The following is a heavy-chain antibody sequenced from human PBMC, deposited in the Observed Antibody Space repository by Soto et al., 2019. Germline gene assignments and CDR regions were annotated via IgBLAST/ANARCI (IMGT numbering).Heavy chain of an antibody. D-gene: IGHD2-21*02. CDR3: AAASTGGHIVVVTAIRGYYFDY. CDR1: GGTFSSYA. Sequence: ASVKVSCKASGGTFSSYAISWVRQAPGQGLEWMGGIIPIFGTANYAQKFQGRVTITADESTSTAYMELSSLRSEDTAVYYCAAASTGGHIVVVTAIRGYYFDYWGQGTLVTVSS. CDR2: IIPIFGTA. V-gene: IGHV1-69*13. J-gene: IGHJ4*02.